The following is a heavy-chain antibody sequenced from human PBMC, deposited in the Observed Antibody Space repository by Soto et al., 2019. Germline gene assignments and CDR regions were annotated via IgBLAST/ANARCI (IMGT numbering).Heavy chain of an antibody. CDR1: GYTFISYD. J-gene: IGHJ5*02. CDR3: AGDMGGDYLNWFDP. V-gene: IGHV1-8*01. D-gene: IGHD2-21*01. CDR2: MNPNSGNT. Sequence: QVQLVQSGAEVKKPGASVKVSCKASGYTFISYDINWVRQATGQGLEWMGWMNPNSGNTGYAQKFQGRVTMTRNTSISTAYMELSSLRSEDTAVYYCAGDMGGDYLNWFDPWGQGTLVTVSS.